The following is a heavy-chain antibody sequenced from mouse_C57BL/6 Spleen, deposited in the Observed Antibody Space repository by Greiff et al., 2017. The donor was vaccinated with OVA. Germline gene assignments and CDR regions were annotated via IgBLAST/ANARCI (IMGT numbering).Heavy chain of an antibody. CDR1: GFNIKDDY. CDR2: IDPENGDT. D-gene: IGHD1-1*01. J-gene: IGHJ3*01. V-gene: IGHV14-4*01. CDR3: TTGLRYPWFAY. Sequence: KQSGAELVRPGASVKLSCTASGFNIKDDYMHWVKQRPEQGLEWIGWIDPENGDTEYASKFQGKATITADTSSNTAYLQLSSLTSEDTAVYYCTTGLRYPWFAYWGQGTLVTVSA.